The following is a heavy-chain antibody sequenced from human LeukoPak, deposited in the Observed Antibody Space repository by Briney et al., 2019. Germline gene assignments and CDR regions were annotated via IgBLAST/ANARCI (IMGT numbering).Heavy chain of an antibody. CDR2: TYYRSKWYN. J-gene: IGHJ4*02. Sequence: ASQTLSLTCAISGDSVSSNSAAWNWIRQSPSRGLEWLGRTYYRSKWYNDYAVSVKSRITINPDTSKNQFSPQLSSVTPEDTAVYYCARDGRHGWFIAARWSYFDYWGQGTLVTVSS. V-gene: IGHV6-1*01. CDR1: GDSVSSNSAA. CDR3: ARDGRHGWFIAARWSYFDY. D-gene: IGHD6-6*01.